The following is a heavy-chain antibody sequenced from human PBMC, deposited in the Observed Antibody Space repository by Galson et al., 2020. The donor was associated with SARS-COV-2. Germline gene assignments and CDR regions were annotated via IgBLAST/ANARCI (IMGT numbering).Heavy chain of an antibody. CDR3: TTYPNYDDSSGYYYETGGN. CDR1: GFTFSNAW. D-gene: IGHD3-22*01. V-gene: IGHV3-15*01. CDR2: IKSKTDGGTT. Sequence: GGSLRLSCAASGFTFSNAWMSWVRQAPGKGLEWVGRIKSKTDGGTTDYAAPVKGRFTISRDDSKNTLYLQMNSLKTEDTAVYYCTTYPNYDDSSGYYYETGGNWGQGTLVTVSS. J-gene: IGHJ4*02.